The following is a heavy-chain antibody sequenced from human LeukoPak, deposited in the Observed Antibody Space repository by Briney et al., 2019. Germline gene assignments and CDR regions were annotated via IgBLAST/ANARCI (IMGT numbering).Heavy chain of an antibody. J-gene: IGHJ4*02. CDR1: GFTFSSYW. V-gene: IGHV3-7*01. CDR2: IKQDGSEK. D-gene: IGHD3-22*01. CDR3: ARRSREYYYDSSGYRYYFDY. Sequence: PGGSLRLSCAASGFTFSSYWMSWVRQAPGKGLEWVANIKQDGSEKYYVDSVKGRFTISRDNAKNSLYLQMNSLRAEDTAVYYCARRSREYYYDSSGYRYYFDYWGQGTLVTVSS.